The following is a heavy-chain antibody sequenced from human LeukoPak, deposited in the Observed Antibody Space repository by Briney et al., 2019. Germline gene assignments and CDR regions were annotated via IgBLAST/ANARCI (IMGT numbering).Heavy chain of an antibody. CDR3: ARELPYYYDSSGYYPSFGY. CDR1: GFTFSSYS. V-gene: IGHV3-48*04. Sequence: HPGGSLRLSCAASGFTFSSYSMNWVRQAPGKGLEWVSYISSSSSTIYYADSVKGRFTISRDNAKNSLHLQMNSLRAEDTAVYYCARELPYYYDSSGYYPSFGYWGQGTLVTVSS. CDR2: ISSSSSTI. J-gene: IGHJ4*02. D-gene: IGHD3-22*01.